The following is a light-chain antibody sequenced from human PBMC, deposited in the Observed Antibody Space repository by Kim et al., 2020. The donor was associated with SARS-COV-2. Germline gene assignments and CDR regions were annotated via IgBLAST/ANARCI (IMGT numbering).Light chain of an antibody. J-gene: IGKJ1*01. CDR2: KVS. Sequence: PASLSCMVSHTLLYSDGNTSWSCFHQRPGQSPRRLVFKVSSRDSGVPDRFSGSGSGTDFTLKISRVEAEDVGIYYCMQGTHWPPTFGQGTKVDIK. CDR3: MQGTHWPPT. CDR1: HTLLYSDGNTS. V-gene: IGKV2-30*01.